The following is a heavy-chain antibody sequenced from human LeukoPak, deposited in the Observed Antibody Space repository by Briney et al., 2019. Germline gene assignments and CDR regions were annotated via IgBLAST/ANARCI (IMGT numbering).Heavy chain of an antibody. CDR2: ISYDGSNK. CDR1: GFTFSSYA. V-gene: IGHV3-30-3*01. D-gene: IGHD6-13*01. Sequence: GRSLRLSCAASGFTFSSYAMHWVRQPPGKGLECVAVISYDGSNKYYADSVKGRFTISRDNSKNTLYLQMNSLRAEDTAVYYCARDPRYSSSWLFDYWGQGTLVTVCS. J-gene: IGHJ4*02. CDR3: ARDPRYSSSWLFDY.